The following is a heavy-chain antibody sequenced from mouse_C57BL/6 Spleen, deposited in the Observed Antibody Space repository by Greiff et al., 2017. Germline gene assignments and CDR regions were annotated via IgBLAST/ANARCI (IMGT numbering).Heavy chain of an antibody. Sequence: VHVKQSGPVLVKPGASVKMSCKASGYTFTDYYMNWVKQSHGKSLEWIGVINPYNGGTSYKQKFKGKATLTVDKSSSTAYMELNSLTSEDSAVYYWARGAFVTTLVKDYWGQGTTRTVSS. D-gene: IGHD1-1*01. CDR1: GYTFTDYY. V-gene: IGHV1-19*01. CDR3: ARGAFVTTLVKDY. J-gene: IGHJ2*01. CDR2: INPYNGGT.